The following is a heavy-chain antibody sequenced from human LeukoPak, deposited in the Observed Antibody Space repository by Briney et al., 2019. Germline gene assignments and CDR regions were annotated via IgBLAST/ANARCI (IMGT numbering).Heavy chain of an antibody. Sequence: PSETLSLTCAVYGGSFSGYYWSWIRQPPGKGLEWIGEINHSGSTNYNPSLKSRVTISVDTSKNQFSLKLSSVTAADTAVYYCGAIAARPNFDYWGQGTLVTVSS. CDR1: GGSFSGYY. D-gene: IGHD6-6*01. V-gene: IGHV4-34*01. CDR3: GAIAARPNFDY. J-gene: IGHJ4*02. CDR2: INHSGST.